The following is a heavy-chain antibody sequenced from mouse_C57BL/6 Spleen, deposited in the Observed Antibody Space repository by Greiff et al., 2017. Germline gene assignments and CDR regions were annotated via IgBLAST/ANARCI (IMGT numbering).Heavy chain of an antibody. CDR1: GFSLTSYG. V-gene: IGHV2-5*01. CDR3: AKYYSNYPYAMNY. J-gene: IGHJ4*01. Sequence: VQLQESGPGLVQPSQSLSITCTASGFSLTSYGVHWVRQSPGKGLEWLGVIWRGGSTDYNAAFMSRLSITKDNSKSQVFCKRNSRQADDTAIYYCAKYYSNYPYAMNYWGQGTSVTVSS. D-gene: IGHD2-5*01. CDR2: IWRGGST.